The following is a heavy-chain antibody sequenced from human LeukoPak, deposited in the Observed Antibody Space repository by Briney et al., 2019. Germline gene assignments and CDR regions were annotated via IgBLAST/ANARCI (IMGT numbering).Heavy chain of an antibody. J-gene: IGHJ2*01. D-gene: IGHD3-16*01. Sequence: GGSLRLSCAASGFTFSSHWMHWVRQAPGKGLVWVSRINSDGSSISYADSVKGRFTISRDNAKNTLYLQMNSLRAEDTAVYYCASRNLLGWYFDLWGRGTLVTVSS. CDR3: ASRNLLGWYFDL. CDR2: INSDGSSI. V-gene: IGHV3-74*01. CDR1: GFTFSSHW.